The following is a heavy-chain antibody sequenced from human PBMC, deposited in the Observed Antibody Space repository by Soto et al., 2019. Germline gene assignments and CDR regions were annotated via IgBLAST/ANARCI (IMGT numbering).Heavy chain of an antibody. Sequence: QVQLVQSAAEVKKTGASVKVSCKASGYSLASYGISWVRRAPGQGLEWMGWISPYNGHTQFVQRFQGRVSMTTDTSTKTAYMELSNLRSDDTAHYYCARDLTIVPATHPRLENYGMDVWGQGTTVIVSS. D-gene: IGHD2-15*01. J-gene: IGHJ6*02. V-gene: IGHV1-18*01. CDR3: ARDLTIVPATHPRLENYGMDV. CDR1: GYSLASYG. CDR2: ISPYNGHT.